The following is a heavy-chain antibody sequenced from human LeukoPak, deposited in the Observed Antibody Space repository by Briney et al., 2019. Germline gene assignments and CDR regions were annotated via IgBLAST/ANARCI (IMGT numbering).Heavy chain of an antibody. Sequence: GGSLRLSCAVSGFSFSAYDMNWVRQAPGKGLEWVLTITDKGANTYYADSVKGRFTISRDNSKSTLYLQMNSLRAEDTAVYYCAKDPGGRSNWFDPWGQGALVTVSS. J-gene: IGHJ5*02. CDR3: AKDPGGRSNWFDP. CDR2: ITDKGANT. D-gene: IGHD3-10*01. CDR1: GFSFSAYD. V-gene: IGHV3-23*01.